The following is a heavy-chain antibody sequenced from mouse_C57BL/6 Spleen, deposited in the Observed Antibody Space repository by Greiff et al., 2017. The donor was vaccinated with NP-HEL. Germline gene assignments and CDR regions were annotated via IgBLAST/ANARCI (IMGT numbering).Heavy chain of an antibody. D-gene: IGHD2-1*01. Sequence: VQLQESGPGLVAPSQSLSITCTVSGFSLTSYAISWVRQPPGKGLEWLGGIWTGGGANYNSALKTRLSIHKDNSKSQVFLRMNSLQTDDTASYYCARDGNYYYFDYWGQGTTLTVSS. CDR2: IWTGGGA. CDR3: ARDGNYYYFDY. J-gene: IGHJ2*01. CDR1: GFSLTSYA. V-gene: IGHV2-9-1*01.